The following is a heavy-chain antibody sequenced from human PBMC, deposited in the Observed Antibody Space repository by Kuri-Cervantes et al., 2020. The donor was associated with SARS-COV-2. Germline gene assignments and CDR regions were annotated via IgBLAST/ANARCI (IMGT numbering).Heavy chain of an antibody. Sequence: ESLKISCAVYGGSFSGYYWSWIRQPPGKGLEWIGEINHSGSTNYNPSLKSRVTISVDTSKNQFSLELSSVTAADTAVYYCAGNPSPREIVVVIFDYWGQGTLVTVSS. J-gene: IGHJ4*02. CDR1: GGSFSGYY. V-gene: IGHV4-34*01. CDR3: AGNPSPREIVVVIFDY. D-gene: IGHD3-22*01. CDR2: INHSGST.